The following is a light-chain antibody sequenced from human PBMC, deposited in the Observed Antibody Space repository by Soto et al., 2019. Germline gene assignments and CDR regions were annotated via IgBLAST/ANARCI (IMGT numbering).Light chain of an antibody. CDR2: DVS. CDR1: NSDVGGYNY. V-gene: IGLV2-14*01. CDR3: SSYTSSSTLV. Sequence: QSALTQPASVSGSPGQSITISCTGTNSDVGGYNYVSWYQQHPGKAPKLMIYDVSNRPSGVSSRFSGSKSGNTASLTISGLQAEDEADYYCSSYTSSSTLVFGGGTKVTVL. J-gene: IGLJ2*01.